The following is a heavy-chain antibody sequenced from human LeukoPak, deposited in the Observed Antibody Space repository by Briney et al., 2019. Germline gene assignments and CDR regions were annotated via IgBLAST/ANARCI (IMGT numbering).Heavy chain of an antibody. Sequence: PGGSLRLSCAASGFTFSSYGMHWVRQAPGKGLEWVAFIRYDGSNKYYADSVKGRFTISRDNSKNTLYLQMNSLRAEDTAVYYCAKVAVLRFLEWLPTDYWGQGTLVTVSS. V-gene: IGHV3-30*02. CDR3: AKVAVLRFLEWLPTDY. D-gene: IGHD3-3*01. CDR2: IRYDGSNK. J-gene: IGHJ4*02. CDR1: GFTFSSYG.